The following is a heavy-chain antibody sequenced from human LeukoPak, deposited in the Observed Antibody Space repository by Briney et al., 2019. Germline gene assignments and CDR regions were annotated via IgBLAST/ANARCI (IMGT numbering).Heavy chain of an antibody. J-gene: IGHJ3*02. Sequence: ASVKVSCKASGYTFTSYGISWVRQAPGQGLEWMGWISAYNGNTNYAQKLQGRVTMTTDTSTSTAYMELRSLRSDDTAVYYCARDLLYYYDNSAVRRAFDIWGQGTMVTVSS. V-gene: IGHV1-18*01. CDR1: GYTFTSYG. CDR3: ARDLLYYYDNSAVRRAFDI. CDR2: ISAYNGNT. D-gene: IGHD3-22*01.